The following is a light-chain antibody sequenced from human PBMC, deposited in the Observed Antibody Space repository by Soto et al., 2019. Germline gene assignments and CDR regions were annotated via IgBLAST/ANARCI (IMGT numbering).Light chain of an antibody. CDR1: SSDIGRYNR. J-gene: IGLJ2*01. V-gene: IGLV2-18*02. CDR2: EVN. Sequence: QSALTQPPSVSGSPGQSVTISCTGTSSDIGRYNRVSWYHQPPGATPKLIIYEVNNRPSGVPDRFSGSKSGNTASLTISGLQAEDEANYVCSSSTTSSTLVFGGGTKLTVL. CDR3: SSSTTSSTLV.